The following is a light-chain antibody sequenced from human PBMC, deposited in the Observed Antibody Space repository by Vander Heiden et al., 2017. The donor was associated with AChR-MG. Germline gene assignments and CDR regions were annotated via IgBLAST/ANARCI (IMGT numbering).Light chain of an antibody. CDR3: QQYYNTPWT. CDR2: LAS. Sequence: DIVMTQSPDSLAVSLGERATINCKSRQSVLFSSNNKNYLAWYQQKPGQPPKLLIYLASTRESGVPDRFSGSGSGTDFTLTISSLQAEDVAVYYCQQYYNTPWTFGHGTKVEIK. J-gene: IGKJ1*01. V-gene: IGKV4-1*01. CDR1: QSVLFSSNNKNY.